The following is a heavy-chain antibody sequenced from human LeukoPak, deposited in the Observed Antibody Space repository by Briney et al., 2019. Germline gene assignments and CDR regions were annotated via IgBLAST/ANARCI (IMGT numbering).Heavy chain of an antibody. CDR3: AKAPVTTCRGAFCYPFDY. D-gene: IGHD2-15*01. CDR2: ISGSGGST. CDR1: GFTFADYA. Sequence: TGGSLRLSCAASGFTFADYAMSWVRQAPGKGLEWVSGISGSGGSTYYADSVKGRFTVSRDNFKNTLFLQVNSLRPEDAAVYYCAKAPVTTCRGAFCYPFDYWGLGTLVTVSS. V-gene: IGHV3-23*01. J-gene: IGHJ4*02.